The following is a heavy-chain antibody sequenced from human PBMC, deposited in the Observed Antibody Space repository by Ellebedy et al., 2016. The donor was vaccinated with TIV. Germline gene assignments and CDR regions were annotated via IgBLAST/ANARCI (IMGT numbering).Heavy chain of an antibody. Sequence: GESLKISCAASGFSVSSNYVSWVRQTPGKGLEWVSVISNSGDTTYADYVKGRFTISRDNSKDTLFLQMNSLRAEDTGVYYCAKLAGISSWYAEYWGQGTLVTVSS. J-gene: IGHJ4*02. CDR2: ISNSGDT. CDR3: AKLAGISSWYAEY. CDR1: GFSVSSNY. V-gene: IGHV3-53*01. D-gene: IGHD6-13*01.